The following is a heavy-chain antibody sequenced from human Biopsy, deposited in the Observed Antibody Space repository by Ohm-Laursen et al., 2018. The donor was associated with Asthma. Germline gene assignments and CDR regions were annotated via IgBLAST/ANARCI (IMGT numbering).Heavy chain of an antibody. J-gene: IGHJ3*02. V-gene: IGHV3-30*01. CDR1: GFSFSNFA. CDR2: ISKDASTQ. D-gene: IGHD1-1*01. Sequence: SSLRLSCSAPGFSFSNFAIHWVRQAPGKGLEWVGVISKDASTQDYADSVKGRFTMARDNSKNTLDLQMNSLREEDTAVYYCVRDGTDDAFDIWGQGTVVSASS. CDR3: VRDGTDDAFDI.